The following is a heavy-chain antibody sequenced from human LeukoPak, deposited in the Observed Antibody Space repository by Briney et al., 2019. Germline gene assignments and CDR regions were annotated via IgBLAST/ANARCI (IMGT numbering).Heavy chain of an antibody. CDR3: ARGDTEVAATADY. V-gene: IGHV5-51*01. CDR2: LHPGDSDT. Sequence: GESLKISCKASGYSFTTHWIGWVRQMPGKGLEWMGILHPGDSDTRYSPSFQGQVTISADKSISTAYLQWSSLKASDTAMYYCARGDTEVAATADYWGQGTLVTVSS. D-gene: IGHD6-19*01. J-gene: IGHJ4*02. CDR1: GYSFTTHW.